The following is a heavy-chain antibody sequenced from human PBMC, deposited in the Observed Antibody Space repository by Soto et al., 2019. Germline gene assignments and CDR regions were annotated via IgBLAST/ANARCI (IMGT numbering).Heavy chain of an antibody. J-gene: IGHJ4*02. Sequence: QVQLVESGGGVVQPGRSLRLSCAASGFTFSSYGMHWVRQAPGKGLEWVAVISYDGSNIYYADSVKGRFTISRDNSKNTLYLQMNSLRPDDTAVYYCAKDGDRDSSSWWTPYFFDHWGQGTLVTVSS. CDR1: GFTFSSYG. D-gene: IGHD6-13*01. CDR3: AKDGDRDSSSWWTPYFFDH. CDR2: ISYDGSNI. V-gene: IGHV3-30*18.